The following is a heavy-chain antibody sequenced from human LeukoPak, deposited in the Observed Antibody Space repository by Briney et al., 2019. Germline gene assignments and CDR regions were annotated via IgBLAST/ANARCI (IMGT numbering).Heavy chain of an antibody. D-gene: IGHD1-26*01. V-gene: IGHV5-51*01. J-gene: IGHJ4*02. Sequence: GETLKISCKGSGYTLASYWIGWVRQMPGKGLEWMGIIYPGDSDTRYSPSFQGQVTISADKSISTAYLQWSSLKASDTAMYYCARTNSGSYPPDYWGQGTLVTVSS. CDR1: GYTLASYW. CDR2: IYPGDSDT. CDR3: ARTNSGSYPPDY.